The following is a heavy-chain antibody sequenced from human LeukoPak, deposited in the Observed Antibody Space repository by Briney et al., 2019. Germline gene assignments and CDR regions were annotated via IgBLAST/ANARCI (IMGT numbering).Heavy chain of an antibody. V-gene: IGHV4-39*01. J-gene: IGHJ5*02. CDR2: IYYSGST. D-gene: IGHD1-14*01. CDR1: GGSINSSSYY. Sequence: SETLSLTCTVSGGSINSSSYYWGWIRQPPGTGLEWIGSIYYSGSTYYNPSLKSRVTISVDTSKNQFSLKLSSVAAADTAVYYCARQTKGGTGRFDPWGQGTLVTVSS. CDR3: ARQTKGGTGRFDP.